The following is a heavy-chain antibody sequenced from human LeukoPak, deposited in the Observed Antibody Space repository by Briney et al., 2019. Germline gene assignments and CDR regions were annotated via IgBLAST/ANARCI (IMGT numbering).Heavy chain of an antibody. CDR1: GFTCSGLW. CDR2: INSDGSTT. D-gene: IGHD3-22*01. J-gene: IGHJ4*02. Sequence: PGGSLRLYCAASGFTCSGLWMHWVRQAPGKGLVWVARINSDGSTTNYADSVKGRFTISRDNAKNTLYLQMNSLRVEDTALYYCARLGYDSSGYHPFDYWGQGTLVTVSS. V-gene: IGHV3-74*01. CDR3: ARLGYDSSGYHPFDY.